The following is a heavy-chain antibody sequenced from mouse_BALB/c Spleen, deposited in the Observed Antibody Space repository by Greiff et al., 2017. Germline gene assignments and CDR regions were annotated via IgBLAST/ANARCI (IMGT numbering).Heavy chain of an antibody. CDR2: ISDGGSYT. D-gene: IGHD4-1*02. V-gene: IGHV5-4*02. J-gene: IGHJ2*01. Sequence: EVHLVESGGGLVKPGGSLKLSCAASGFTFSDYYMYWVRQTPEKRLEWVATISDGGSYTYYPDSVKGRFTISRDNAKNNLYLQMSSLKSEDTAMYYCASFPTGTNYFDYWGQGTTLTVSS. CDR3: ASFPTGTNYFDY. CDR1: GFTFSDYY.